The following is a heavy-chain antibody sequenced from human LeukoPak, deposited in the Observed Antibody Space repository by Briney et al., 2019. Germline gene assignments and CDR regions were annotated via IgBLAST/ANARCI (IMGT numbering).Heavy chain of an antibody. CDR2: ISRTSEYI. D-gene: IGHD1-14*01. CDR3: ASRGRSGGYY. Sequence: GGSLRLSCAASGFSFSIYFVNWVRQAPGKGLEWVSSISRTSEYIHYADSVKGRFTISRDNSKNTLYLQMNSLRAEDTAVYYCASRGRSGGYYWGQGTLVTVSS. CDR1: GFSFSIYF. J-gene: IGHJ4*02. V-gene: IGHV3-21*01.